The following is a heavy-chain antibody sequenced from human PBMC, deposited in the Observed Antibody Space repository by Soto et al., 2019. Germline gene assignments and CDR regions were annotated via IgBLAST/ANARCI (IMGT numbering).Heavy chain of an antibody. CDR3: AREVDSSSLYYYYGMDV. CDR1: GFTVSSNY. V-gene: IGHV3-53*01. J-gene: IGHJ6*02. Sequence: EVQLVESGGGLIQPGGSLRLSCAASGFTVSSNYMSWVRQAPGKGLEWVSVIYSGGSTYYADSVKGRFTISRDNSKNTLYLQMNSLRAEDTAVYYCAREVDSSSLYYYYGMDVWGQGTTVTVSS. D-gene: IGHD6-6*01. CDR2: IYSGGST.